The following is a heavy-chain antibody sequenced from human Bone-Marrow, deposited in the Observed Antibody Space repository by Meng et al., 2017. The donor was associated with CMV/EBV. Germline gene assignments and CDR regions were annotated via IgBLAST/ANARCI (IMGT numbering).Heavy chain of an antibody. Sequence: SETLSLTCTVSGASLSSSDNFWGWIRQPPGKGLEWIGTIYSSGSTYYNPSLKSRVTISVDTSKNQFSLKLSSVTAADTAVYYCARGVGIAVAWKARFDPWGQGTLVTVSS. CDR1: GASLSSSDNF. D-gene: IGHD6-19*01. CDR2: IYSSGST. J-gene: IGHJ5*02. CDR3: ARGVGIAVAWKARFDP. V-gene: IGHV4-39*07.